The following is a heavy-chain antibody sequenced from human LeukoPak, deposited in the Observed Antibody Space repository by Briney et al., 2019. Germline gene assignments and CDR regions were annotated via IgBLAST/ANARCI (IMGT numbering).Heavy chain of an antibody. CDR3: ARAEGYYYDFYFDY. D-gene: IGHD3-3*01. CDR1: GFTLSSYS. CDR2: ISSSSSTI. Sequence: GGSLRLSCAASGFTLSSYSMNWVRQAPGKGLEWVSYISSSSSTIYYADSVKGRFTISRDNAKNSLYLQMNSLRAEDTAVYYCARAEGYYYDFYFDYWGQGTLVTVSS. J-gene: IGHJ4*02. V-gene: IGHV3-48*04.